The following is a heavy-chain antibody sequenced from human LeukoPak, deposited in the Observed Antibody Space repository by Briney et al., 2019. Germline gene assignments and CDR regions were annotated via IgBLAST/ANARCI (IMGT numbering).Heavy chain of an antibody. J-gene: IGHJ5*02. D-gene: IGHD3-10*01. CDR3: AIWFGELSSPNWFDP. V-gene: IGHV1-2*02. Sequence: GASVKVSCKAPGYTFTGYYMHWVRQAPGQGLEWMGWINPNSGGTNYAQKFQGRVTMTRDTSISTAYMELSRLRSDDTAVYYCAIWFGELSSPNWFDPWGQGTLVTVSS. CDR2: INPNSGGT. CDR1: GYTFTGYY.